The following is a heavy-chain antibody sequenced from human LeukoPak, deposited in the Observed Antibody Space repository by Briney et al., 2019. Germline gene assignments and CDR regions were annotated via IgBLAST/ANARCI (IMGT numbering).Heavy chain of an antibody. D-gene: IGHD1-26*01. CDR3: ARDFLRGAST. Sequence: PGGSLRLSCVASGFTFSTYGMNWVRQAPGKGLEWVSSISSSGFIYYRESVKGRFTPSRDNAKNSMYLQMNSLRDEDTAVYYCARDFLRGASTRGQGTLVTVSS. CDR2: ISSSGFI. CDR1: GFTFSTYG. V-gene: IGHV3-21*01. J-gene: IGHJ4*02.